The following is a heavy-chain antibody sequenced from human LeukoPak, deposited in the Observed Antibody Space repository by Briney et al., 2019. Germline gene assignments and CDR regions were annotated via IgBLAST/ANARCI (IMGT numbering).Heavy chain of an antibody. CDR1: GGSISSYY. Sequence: SETLSLTCTVSGGSISSYYWSWIRQPPGKGLEWIGYIYYSGSTNYNPSLKSRVTISVDASKNQFSLKLSSVTAADTAGDYCARGGGYYGYFDYWGQGTLVTVS. D-gene: IGHD1-26*01. J-gene: IGHJ4*02. CDR2: IYYSGST. V-gene: IGHV4-59*01. CDR3: ARGGGYYGYFDY.